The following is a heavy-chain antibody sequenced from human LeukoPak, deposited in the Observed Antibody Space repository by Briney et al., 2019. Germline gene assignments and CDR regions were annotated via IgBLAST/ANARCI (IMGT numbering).Heavy chain of an antibody. V-gene: IGHV3-23*01. CDR2: ISDSGGST. J-gene: IGHJ6*03. D-gene: IGHD6-13*01. CDR3: AKDHSSNWYTYYYMDV. CDR1: GFTFSSYW. Sequence: GGSLRLSCAASGFTFSSYWMHWVRQAPGKGLEWVSAISDSGGSTYYADSVKGRFTISRDNSKNTLYLQMNSLRAEDTAVYYCAKDHSSNWYTYYYMDVWGKGTTVTVSS.